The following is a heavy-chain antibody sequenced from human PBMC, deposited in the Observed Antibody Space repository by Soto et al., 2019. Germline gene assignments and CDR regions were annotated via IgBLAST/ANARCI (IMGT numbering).Heavy chain of an antibody. Sequence: GGSLRLSCAVSGFSFSSYWMSWVRQAPGRGLEWVATIAHDGSEKFYVDSVKGRFTISRDNAKNSLYLQMNSLRAEDTAVYYCAREIVVARGASYFDYWGPGTQVTVSS. CDR3: AREIVVARGASYFDY. D-gene: IGHD2-2*01. CDR1: GFSFSSYW. CDR2: IAHDGSEK. V-gene: IGHV3-7*01. J-gene: IGHJ4*02.